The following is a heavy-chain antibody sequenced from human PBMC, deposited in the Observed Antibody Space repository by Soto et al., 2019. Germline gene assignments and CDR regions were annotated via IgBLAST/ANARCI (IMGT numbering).Heavy chain of an antibody. CDR2: IYYSGST. D-gene: IGHD3-3*01. CDR1: GGSISSYY. V-gene: IGHV4-59*01. CDR3: ARDVGLGWSGYYGPYGMDV. J-gene: IGHJ6*02. Sequence: SETLSLTCTVSGGSISSYYWSWIRQPPGKGLEWIGYIYYSGSTNYNPSLKSRVTISVDTSKNQFSLKLSSVTAADTAVYYCARDVGLGWSGYYGPYGMDVWGQGTTVTVSS.